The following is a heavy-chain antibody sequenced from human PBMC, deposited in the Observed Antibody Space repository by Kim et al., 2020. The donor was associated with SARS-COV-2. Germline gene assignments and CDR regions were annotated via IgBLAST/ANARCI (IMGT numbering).Heavy chain of an antibody. D-gene: IGHD3-10*01. Sequence: SYVDSVKGRFTISRDKSKNTLYLQMNSLRAEDTAVYYCARAPGDYYFDYWGQGTLVTVSS. V-gene: IGHV3-30*01. CDR3: ARAPGDYYFDY. J-gene: IGHJ4*02.